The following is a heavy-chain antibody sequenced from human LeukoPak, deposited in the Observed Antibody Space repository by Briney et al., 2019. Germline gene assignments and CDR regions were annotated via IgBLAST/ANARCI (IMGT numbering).Heavy chain of an antibody. Sequence: GGSLRLSCAASGFTFSRYDMHWVRQGTGKGLEWVSAIGLAGDTHYRGSVKGRFTISRDTATNSLYLQMNNLRVGDTAVYYCARDLYGMDVWGQGTTVTVSS. CDR2: IGLAGDT. J-gene: IGHJ6*02. CDR3: ARDLYGMDV. CDR1: GFTFSRYD. V-gene: IGHV3-13*01.